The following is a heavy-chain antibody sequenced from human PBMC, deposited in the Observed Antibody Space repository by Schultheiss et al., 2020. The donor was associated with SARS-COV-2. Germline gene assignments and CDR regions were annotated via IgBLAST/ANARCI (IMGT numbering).Heavy chain of an antibody. CDR1: GYTFTGYY. V-gene: IGHV1-2*02. CDR2: INPNNNGT. J-gene: IGHJ6*02. D-gene: IGHD1-14*01. Sequence: ASVKVSCKASGYTFTGYYMHWVRQAPGQGPDWMGWINPNNNGTNSTQKFQGRVTMTGDTSIGAAYMELSRLRSDDTAVYYCARDPDRYYYYGMDVWGQGTTVTVSS. CDR3: ARDPDRYYYYGMDV.